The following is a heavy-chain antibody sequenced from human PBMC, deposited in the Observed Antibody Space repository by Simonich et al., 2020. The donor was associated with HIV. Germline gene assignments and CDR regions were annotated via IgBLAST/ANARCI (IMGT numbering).Heavy chain of an antibody. CDR3: ARGFYQRLYYFDY. D-gene: IGHD2-2*01. V-gene: IGHV4-34*01. CDR1: GGSFSGYY. J-gene: IGHJ4*02. CDR2: INHRGST. Sequence: QVQLQQWGAGLLKPSETLYLPCAVYGGSFSGYYWSWLRQPPGQGLEWIGEINHRGSTNYNPSLKSRVTISVDTSKNQFSLKLSSVTASDTAVYYCARGFYQRLYYFDYWGQGTLVTVSS.